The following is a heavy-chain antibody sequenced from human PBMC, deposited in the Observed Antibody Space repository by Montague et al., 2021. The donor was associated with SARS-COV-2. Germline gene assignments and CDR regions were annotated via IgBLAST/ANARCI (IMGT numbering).Heavy chain of an antibody. Sequence: SETLSLTCAVHGGSFSTYSWNWIRQPPGKGLEWIGEIHHGGSTNYNPSLKSRVTISADTSKNQFSLKLTSVAAADTAVYYCARLGDGVVPSPILGVGPYYSYPYFDVWGKGTTVTVSS. V-gene: IGHV4-34*01. CDR3: ARLGDGVVPSPILGVGPYYSYPYFDV. CDR1: GGSFSTYS. J-gene: IGHJ6*03. CDR2: IHHGGST. D-gene: IGHD3-10*01.